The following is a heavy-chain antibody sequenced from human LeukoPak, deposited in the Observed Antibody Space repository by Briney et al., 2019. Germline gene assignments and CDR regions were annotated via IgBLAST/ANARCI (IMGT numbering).Heavy chain of an antibody. V-gene: IGHV1-69*04. D-gene: IGHD6-6*01. CDR1: GGTFSSYA. J-gene: IGHJ4*02. Sequence: SVKVSCKASGGTFSSYAISWVRQAPGQGLEWMGRIIPILGIANYAQKFQGRVTITADKSTSTAYMELSSLRSEDTAVYYCATPYSSSSLADYWGQGTLVSVSS. CDR3: ATPYSSSSLADY. CDR2: IIPILGIA.